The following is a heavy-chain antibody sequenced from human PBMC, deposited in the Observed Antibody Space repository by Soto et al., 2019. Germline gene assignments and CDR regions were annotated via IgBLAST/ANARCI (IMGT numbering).Heavy chain of an antibody. V-gene: IGHV1-46*01. J-gene: IGHJ5*02. Sequence: ASVKVSFKASGYTFTSYYMHWVRQAPGQGLEWMGIINPSGGSTSYAQKFQGRVTMTRDTSTSTVYMELSSLRSEDTAVYYCARPLRILRFLEWLFLQPWGQGTLVTVSS. CDR2: INPSGGST. CDR1: GYTFTSYY. CDR3: ARPLRILRFLEWLFLQP. D-gene: IGHD3-3*01.